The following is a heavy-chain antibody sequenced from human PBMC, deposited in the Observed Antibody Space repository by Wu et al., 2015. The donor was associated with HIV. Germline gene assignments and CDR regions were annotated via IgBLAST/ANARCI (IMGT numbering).Heavy chain of an antibody. D-gene: IGHD6-13*01. Sequence: QVQLVQSGAEVKKPGASMKVSCKASGYTFTSYGISWVRQAPGQGLEWMGWISAYNGNTNYAQKLQGRVTMTTDTSTTTAYMELRSLRSDDTAVYYCARDIHNSSSWYYFDYWGQGTLVTVSS. J-gene: IGHJ4*02. CDR1: GYTFTSYG. CDR3: ARDIHNSSSWYYFDY. CDR2: ISAYNGNT. V-gene: IGHV1-18*01.